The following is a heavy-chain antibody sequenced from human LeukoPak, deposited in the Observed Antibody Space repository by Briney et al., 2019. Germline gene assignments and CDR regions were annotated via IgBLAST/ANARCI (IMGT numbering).Heavy chain of an antibody. CDR2: ISYDGSNK. V-gene: IGHV3-30*18. CDR1: GFTFSSYG. CDR3: AKDQGWSDVLLWFGELSNYPDY. J-gene: IGHJ4*02. Sequence: GGSLRLSCAASGFTFSSYGMHWVRQAPGKGLEWVAVISYDGSNKYYADSVKGRFTISRDNSKNTLYLQMNSLRAEDTAVYYCAKDQGWSDVLLWFGELSNYPDYWGQGTLVSVSS. D-gene: IGHD3-10*01.